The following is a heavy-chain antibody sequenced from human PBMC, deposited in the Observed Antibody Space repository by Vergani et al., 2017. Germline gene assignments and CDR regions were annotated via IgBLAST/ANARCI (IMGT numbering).Heavy chain of an antibody. CDR1: GFTVSSNY. V-gene: IGHV3-66*01. Sequence: VQLVESGGGVVQPGRSLRLSCAASGFTVSSNYMSWVRQAPGKGLEWVSVIYSGGSTYYADSVKGRFTISRDNSKNTLYLQMNSLRAEDTAVYYCARDERGFFDYWGQGTLVTVSS. CDR3: ARDERGFFDY. J-gene: IGHJ4*02. CDR2: IYSGGST.